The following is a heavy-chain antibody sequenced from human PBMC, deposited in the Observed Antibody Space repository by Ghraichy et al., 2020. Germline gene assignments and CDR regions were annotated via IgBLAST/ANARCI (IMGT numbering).Heavy chain of an antibody. Sequence: WGSLRLSCAASGFTFSSYEMNWVRQAPGKGLEWVSYISGSGSTVYYADSVKGRFTISRDNAKNSLYLQMNSLRAEDTAVYYCAKSDRYGIYYSPFDYWGQGALVTVFS. D-gene: IGHD1-26*01. CDR3: AKSDRYGIYYSPFDY. V-gene: IGHV3-48*03. J-gene: IGHJ4*02. CDR1: GFTFSSYE. CDR2: ISGSGSTV.